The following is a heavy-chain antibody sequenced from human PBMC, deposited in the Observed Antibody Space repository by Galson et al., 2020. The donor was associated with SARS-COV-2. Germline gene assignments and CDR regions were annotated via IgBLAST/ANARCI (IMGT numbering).Heavy chain of an antibody. Sequence: TGGSLRLSCAASGFTFSSYEMNWVRQAPGKGLEWVSYISSSGSTIYYADSVKGRFTISRDNAKNSLYLQMNSLRAEDTAVYYCARGMRPYYDFWSGRGPYGMDVWGQGTTVTVSS. CDR2: ISSSGSTI. V-gene: IGHV3-48*03. CDR3: ARGMRPYYDFWSGRGPYGMDV. CDR1: GFTFSSYE. J-gene: IGHJ6*02. D-gene: IGHD3-3*01.